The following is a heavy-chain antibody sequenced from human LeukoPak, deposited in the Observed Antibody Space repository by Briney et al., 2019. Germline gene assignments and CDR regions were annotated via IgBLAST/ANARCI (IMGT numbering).Heavy chain of an antibody. D-gene: IGHD6-19*01. J-gene: IGHJ4*02. V-gene: IGHV1-18*01. CDR1: GYTFTSYG. Sequence: ASVKVSCKASGYTFTSYGISWVRQAPGQGLEWMGWITAYNGNTKYAQKFQVRVTMTTDTSTNTAYMELRSLRSDDSALYYCARDHGVGSSGWNGIDYWGQGTLVTVSS. CDR2: ITAYNGNT. CDR3: ARDHGVGSSGWNGIDY.